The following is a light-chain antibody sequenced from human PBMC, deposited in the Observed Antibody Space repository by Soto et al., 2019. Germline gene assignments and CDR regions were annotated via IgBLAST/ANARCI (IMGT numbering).Light chain of an antibody. CDR3: FSFTTTSTHV. V-gene: IGLV2-14*01. CDR1: SSDIGAYDY. CDR2: EVN. Sequence: QSVLTQPASLSWSPGQSITISCTGTSSDIGAYDYVSWFQQHPGKAPKLMISEVNNRPSGVSNRFSGSKSGNTAYLTISGLQVEDEAENFCFSFTTTSTHVFGTGTKVTVL. J-gene: IGLJ1*01.